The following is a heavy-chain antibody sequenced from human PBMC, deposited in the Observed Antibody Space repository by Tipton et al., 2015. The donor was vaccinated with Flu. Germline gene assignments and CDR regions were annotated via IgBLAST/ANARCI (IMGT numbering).Heavy chain of an antibody. Sequence: TLSLTCDVSGGSISSSSYYWGWIRQPPGKGLEWIGSIYYSGTTYYNPSLKSRVTISVDTSKNQFSLKLRSLTAADTAVYYCARPHSYSSYAMDVWGQGTTVTVSS. D-gene: IGHD6-6*01. V-gene: IGHV4-39*01. CDR2: IYYSGTT. CDR3: ARPHSYSSYAMDV. J-gene: IGHJ6*02. CDR1: GGSISSSSYY.